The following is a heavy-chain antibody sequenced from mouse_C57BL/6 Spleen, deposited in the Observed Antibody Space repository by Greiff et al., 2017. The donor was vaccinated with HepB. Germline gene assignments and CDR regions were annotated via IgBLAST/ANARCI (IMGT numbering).Heavy chain of an antibody. V-gene: IGHV5-6*01. Sequence: EVQRVESGGDLVKPGGSLKLSCAASGFTFSSYGMSWVRQTPDKRLEWVATISSGGSYTYYPDSVKGRFTISRDNAKNTLYLQMSSLKSEDTAMYYCARHPDKGYYFDYWGQGTTLTVSS. J-gene: IGHJ2*01. CDR2: ISSGGSYT. CDR3: ARHPDKGYYFDY. CDR1: GFTFSSYG.